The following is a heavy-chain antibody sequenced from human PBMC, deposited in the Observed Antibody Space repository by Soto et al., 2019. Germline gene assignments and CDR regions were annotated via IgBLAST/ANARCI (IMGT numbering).Heavy chain of an antibody. CDR3: ARTLPNRQLFDS. D-gene: IGHD1-1*01. J-gene: IGHJ4*02. Sequence: SETVSLTCTVSGGFIWGWIRQSPDKGLEWIGYIYNSGRYNYNPSLESRLTISIDTSKNQFSLRLASVTAADTAVYYCARTLPNRQLFDSWSQGTLVTVSS. CDR2: IYNSGRY. V-gene: IGHV4-59*01. CDR1: GGFI.